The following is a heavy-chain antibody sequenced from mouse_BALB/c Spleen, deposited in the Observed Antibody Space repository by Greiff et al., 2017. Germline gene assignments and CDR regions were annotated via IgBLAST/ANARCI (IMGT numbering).Heavy chain of an antibody. CDR3: ASLLYCNYDY. D-gene: IGHD2-1*01. CDR1: GFNIKDTY. Sequence: VQLQQSGAELVKPGASVKLSCTASGFNIKDTYMHWVKQRPEQGLEWIGRIDPANGNTKYDPKFQGKATITADTSSNTAYLQLSSLTSEDTAVYYCASLLYCNYDYWGQGTTLTVSS. V-gene: IGHV14-3*02. CDR2: IDPANGNT. J-gene: IGHJ2*01.